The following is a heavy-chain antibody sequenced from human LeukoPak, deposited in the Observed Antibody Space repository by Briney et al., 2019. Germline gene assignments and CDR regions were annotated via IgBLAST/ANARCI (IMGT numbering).Heavy chain of an antibody. V-gene: IGHV1-2*06. CDR2: INPNSGGT. CDR1: GYTFTGYY. Sequence: ASVKLSCKASGYTFTGYYMHWVRQAPGQGLEWMGRINPNSGGTNYAQKFQGRVTMTRDTSISTAYMELSRLRSDDTAVYYCAVLMVYARGVDYWGQGTLVTVSS. J-gene: IGHJ4*02. CDR3: AVLMVYARGVDY. D-gene: IGHD2-8*01.